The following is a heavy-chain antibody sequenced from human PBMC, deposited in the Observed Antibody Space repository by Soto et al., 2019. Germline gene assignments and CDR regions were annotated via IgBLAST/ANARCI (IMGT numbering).Heavy chain of an antibody. CDR2: IYHSGST. CDR3: ARVRPVVATSIAAAGLLFDY. Sequence: PSETLSLTCAVSGGSISSGGYSWSWIRQPPGKGLEWIGYIYHSGSTCYNPSLKSRVTISVDRSKNQFSLKLSSVTAADTAVYYCARVRPVVATSIAAAGLLFDYWGQGTLVTVSS. V-gene: IGHV4-30-2*01. D-gene: IGHD6-13*01. J-gene: IGHJ4*02. CDR1: GGSISSGGYS.